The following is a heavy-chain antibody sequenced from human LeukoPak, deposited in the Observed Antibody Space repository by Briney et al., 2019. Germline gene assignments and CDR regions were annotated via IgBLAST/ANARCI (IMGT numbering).Heavy chain of an antibody. CDR1: GGSISSYY. CDR3: ARWGSNMAREKGDH. J-gene: IGHJ4*02. V-gene: IGHV4-59*08. D-gene: IGHD3-10*01. Sequence: SETLSLTCTVSGGSISSYYWSWIRQPPGKGLEWIGYIYYSGITNYNPSLKTRVTILVDTSKNQFSLKLSSVTAADTAVYYCARWGSNMAREKGDHWGQGTLVTVSS. CDR2: IYYSGIT.